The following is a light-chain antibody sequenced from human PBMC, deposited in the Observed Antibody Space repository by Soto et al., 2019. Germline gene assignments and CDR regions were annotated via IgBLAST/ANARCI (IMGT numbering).Light chain of an antibody. V-gene: IGKV1-39*01. CDR1: QSVSIY. CDR3: QQSYRTPT. Sequence: IQVTQSPSSLSASVGDRVTITCRTSQSVSIYVNWYQQKPGKAPILLIYASSSLQSGVPSRFSGSGSGTDFTLTISSLEPEDFATYYCQQSYRTPTFGQGTKVDIK. CDR2: ASS. J-gene: IGKJ2*01.